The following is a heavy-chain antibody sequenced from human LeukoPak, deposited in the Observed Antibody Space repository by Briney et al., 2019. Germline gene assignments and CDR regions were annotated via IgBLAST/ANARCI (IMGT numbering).Heavy chain of an antibody. V-gene: IGHV3-21*01. Sequence: GGSLRLSCAASGFTFSSYSMNWVRQAPGKGPEWVSSISSSSSYIYYADSVKGRFTISRDNAKNSLYLQMNSLRAEDTAVYYCATGPPRGAFDIWGQGTMVTVSS. J-gene: IGHJ3*02. CDR3: ATGPPRGAFDI. CDR1: GFTFSSYS. D-gene: IGHD3-10*01. CDR2: ISSSSSYI.